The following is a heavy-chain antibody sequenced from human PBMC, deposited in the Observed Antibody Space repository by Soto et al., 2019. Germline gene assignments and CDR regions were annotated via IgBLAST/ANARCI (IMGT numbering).Heavy chain of an antibody. J-gene: IGHJ6*03. CDR2: IYYSGST. Sequence: SQTLSLICTVSGGSIRSSSYYWGWIRQPPGKGLEWIGSIYYSGSTYYNPSLKSRVTISVDTSKNQFSLKLSSVTAADTAVYYCARQIAVTTIYYYYYMDVWGKGTTVTVSS. CDR1: GGSIRSSSYY. CDR3: ARQIAVTTIYYYYYMDV. V-gene: IGHV4-39*01.